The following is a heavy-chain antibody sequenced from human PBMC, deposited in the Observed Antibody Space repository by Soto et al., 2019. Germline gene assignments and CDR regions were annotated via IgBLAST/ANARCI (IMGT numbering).Heavy chain of an antibody. CDR3: ARGKDDIVVVTATTDLEYFQH. V-gene: IGHV1-18*01. CDR2: ISAYNGNT. CDR1: GYTFTSYG. D-gene: IGHD2-21*02. J-gene: IGHJ1*01. Sequence: QVQLVQSGAEVKKPGASVKVSCKASGYTFTSYGISWVRQAPGQGLEWMGWISAYNGNTNYAQKLPGRVTMTTDTSTSTAYMELRSLRSDDTAVYYCARGKDDIVVVTATTDLEYFQHWGQGTLVTVSS.